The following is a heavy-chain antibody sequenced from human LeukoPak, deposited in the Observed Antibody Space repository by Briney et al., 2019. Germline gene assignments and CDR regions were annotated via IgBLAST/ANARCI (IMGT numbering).Heavy chain of an antibody. CDR1: GFTFSSYS. J-gene: IGHJ4*02. D-gene: IGHD1-26*01. Sequence: PGGSLRLSCAASGFTFSSYSMNWVRQAPGKGLEWVSSIGSSSSYIYYADSVKGRFTISRDNAKNSLYLQMNSLRAEDTAVYYCARGPSGSYYFDYWGQGTLVTVSS. CDR3: ARGPSGSYYFDY. CDR2: IGSSSSYI. V-gene: IGHV3-21*01.